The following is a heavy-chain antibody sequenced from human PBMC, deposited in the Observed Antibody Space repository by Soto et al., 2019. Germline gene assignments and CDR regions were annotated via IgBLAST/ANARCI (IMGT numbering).Heavy chain of an antibody. Sequence: SETLSLTCTVSGGSISSSSYYWGWIRQPPGKGLEWIGSIYYSGSTYYNPSLKSRVTISVDTSKNQFSLKLSSVTAADTAVYYCARRLPRLTSWYPDAFDIWGQGTMVTV. J-gene: IGHJ3*02. D-gene: IGHD6-13*01. CDR2: IYYSGST. V-gene: IGHV4-39*01. CDR3: ARRLPRLTSWYPDAFDI. CDR1: GGSISSSSYY.